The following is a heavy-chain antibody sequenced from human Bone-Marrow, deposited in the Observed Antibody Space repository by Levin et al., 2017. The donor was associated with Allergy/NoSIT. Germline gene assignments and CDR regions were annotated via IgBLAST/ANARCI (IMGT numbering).Heavy chain of an antibody. CDR2: IWYDGSNK. Sequence: GGSLRLSCAASGFTFSSYGMHWVRQAPGKGLEWVAVIWYDGSNKYYADSVKGRFTISRDNSKNTLYLQMNSLRAEDTAVYYCARDRGFLEYSSHHYFDYWGQGTLVTVSS. CDR1: GFTFSSYG. D-gene: IGHD6-6*01. V-gene: IGHV3-33*01. CDR3: ARDRGFLEYSSHHYFDY. J-gene: IGHJ4*02.